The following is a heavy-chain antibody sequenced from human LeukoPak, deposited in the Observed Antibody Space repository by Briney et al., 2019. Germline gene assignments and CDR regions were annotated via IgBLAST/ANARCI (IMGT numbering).Heavy chain of an antibody. V-gene: IGHV3-23*01. D-gene: IGHD1-26*01. CDR1: GFTFSSYA. Sequence: GGSLRLSCAASGFTFSSYAMSWVRQAPGKGLEWVSAISGSGGSTYYADSVKSRFTISRDNSKNTLYLQMNSLRAEDTAVYYCAKDRAWELIFDYWGQGALVTASS. CDR3: AKDRAWELIFDY. CDR2: ISGSGGST. J-gene: IGHJ4*02.